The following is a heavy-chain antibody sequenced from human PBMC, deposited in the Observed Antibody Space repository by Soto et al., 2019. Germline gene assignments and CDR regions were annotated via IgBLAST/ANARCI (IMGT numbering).Heavy chain of an antibody. J-gene: IGHJ6*02. Sequence: QVQLVQSGAVVKNPGASVKVSCKASGYRFTSYGIGWVRQAPGQGLEWMGWINAYNGNTNYAQNLQGRVTLTTDTSTSTAYMELRSLRSNDTAVYYCAMVDVYVTPSPQDVWGQGTTVTVSS. D-gene: IGHD3-16*01. CDR3: AMVDVYVTPSPQDV. V-gene: IGHV1-18*01. CDR1: GYRFTSYG. CDR2: INAYNGNT.